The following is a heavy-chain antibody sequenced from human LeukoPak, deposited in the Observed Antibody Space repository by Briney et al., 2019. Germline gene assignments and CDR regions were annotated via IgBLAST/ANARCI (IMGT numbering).Heavy chain of an antibody. Sequence: QAGGSLRLSCVASGFNFNMYAIHWVRQAPGKGLEWVALISSNGGRKDYADSVKGRFTIDRDNSKNTVYLQMNSLRAEDTAVYYCATGVSAGSDYVWGSYRFVAFDIWGQGTMVTVSS. J-gene: IGHJ3*02. CDR2: ISSNGGRK. D-gene: IGHD3-16*02. V-gene: IGHV3-30*04. CDR1: GFNFNMYA. CDR3: ATGVSAGSDYVWGSYRFVAFDI.